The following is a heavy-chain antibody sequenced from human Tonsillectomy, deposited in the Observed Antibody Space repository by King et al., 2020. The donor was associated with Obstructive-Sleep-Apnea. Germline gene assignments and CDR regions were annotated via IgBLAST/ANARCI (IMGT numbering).Heavy chain of an antibody. V-gene: IGHV3-23*04. J-gene: IGHJ6*02. Sequence: VQLVESGGGLVQPGGSLRLSCAASGFTFRYYAMSWVRQAPGKGLEWVSSISGSGNSTYYADSVKGRFTISRDNSKNTLYLQMNSLRAEDTAVYYCAKRGHCDFWSGYTLDVWGQGTTVTVSS. D-gene: IGHD3-3*01. CDR2: ISGSGNST. CDR3: AKRGHCDFWSGYTLDV. CDR1: GFTFRYYA.